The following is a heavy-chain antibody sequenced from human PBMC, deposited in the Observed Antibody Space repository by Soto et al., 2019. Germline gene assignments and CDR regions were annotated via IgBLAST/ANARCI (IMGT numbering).Heavy chain of an antibody. CDR3: ARIDCTGNNCKPYYHYAMDV. V-gene: IGHV3-33*01. CDR2: IWYDGSIK. J-gene: IGHJ6*02. Sequence: QEQLVESGGGVVQPGRSLRLSCAASGFTFGTYGMHWVRQIPGNGLQWVAIIWYDGSIKYYADSVKGRFTISRDNSKNMLYLKINSLRDEDTAVYYCARIDCTGNNCKPYYHYAMDVWGQGTTVTVSS. D-gene: IGHD2-8*02. CDR1: GFTFGTYG.